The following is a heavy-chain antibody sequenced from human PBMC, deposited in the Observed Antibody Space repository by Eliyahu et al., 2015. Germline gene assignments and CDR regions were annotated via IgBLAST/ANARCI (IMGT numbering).Heavy chain of an antibody. D-gene: IGHD2/OR15-2a*01. CDR2: ISYNGREK. Sequence: QVQLVEAGGGEVQPGRSLRLSCAASGFIFGSYGMHWVRQAPGKGLEWVALISYNGREKFYADSVKGRFTISRDNSENTLFLQMNSLRVEDTAVYYCAKDWATSNIAEYFEHWGQGTLVSVSS. V-gene: IGHV3-30*18. J-gene: IGHJ1*01. CDR3: AKDWATSNIAEYFEH. CDR1: GFIFGSYG.